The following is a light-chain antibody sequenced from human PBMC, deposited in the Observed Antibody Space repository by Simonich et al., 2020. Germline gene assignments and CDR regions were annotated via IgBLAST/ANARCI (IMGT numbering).Light chain of an antibody. J-gene: IGKJ1*01. CDR1: QALSIY. V-gene: IGKV1-8*01. Sequence: AIRMTQSPFSLSASTGYRLTITCRASQALSIYLAWYQQKPGKAPKLLIYAASTLQSGVPSRFSVSGSGTDFTLTISCRQSEDFAVYYCQQRSNWPPWTFGQGTKVEIK. CDR2: AAS. CDR3: QQRSNWPPWT.